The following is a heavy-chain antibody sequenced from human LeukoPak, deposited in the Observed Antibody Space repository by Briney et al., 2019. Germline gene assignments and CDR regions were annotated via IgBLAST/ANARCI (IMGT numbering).Heavy chain of an antibody. CDR3: AKDRGYDTGEFDY. CDR2: ISYDGSNK. V-gene: IGHV3-30*18. D-gene: IGHD5-12*01. CDR1: GFTFSSYG. J-gene: IGHJ4*02. Sequence: PGGSLRLSCAASGFTFSSYGMHWVRQAPGKGLEWVAVISYDGSNKYYADSVKGRFTISRDNSKNTVYLQMNSLRVGDTAVYYCAKDRGYDTGEFDYWGQGTLVTVSS.